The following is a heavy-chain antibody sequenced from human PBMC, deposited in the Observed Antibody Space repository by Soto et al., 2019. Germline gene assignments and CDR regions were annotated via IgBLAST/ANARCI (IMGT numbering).Heavy chain of an antibody. V-gene: IGHV1-8*01. D-gene: IGHD3-3*01. CDR3: ARPKYDFWSGYYTSSSGFDP. Sequence: GASVKVSCKASGYTVTSYDINWVRQATGQGLEWTGWMNPNSGNTGYAQKFQGRVTMTRNTSISTAYMELSSLRSEDTAVYYCARPKYDFWSGYYTSSSGFDPWGQGTLVTVSS. J-gene: IGHJ5*02. CDR2: MNPNSGNT. CDR1: GYTVTSYD.